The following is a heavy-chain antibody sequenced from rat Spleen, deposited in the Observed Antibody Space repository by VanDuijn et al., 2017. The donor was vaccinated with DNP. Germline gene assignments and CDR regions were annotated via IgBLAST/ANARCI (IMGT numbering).Heavy chain of an antibody. CDR3: AKPASYGGYWFAY. Sequence: EVQLVESGGGLVQPGGSLILSCAASGFTFSDYNMAWVRQAPKKGLEWVAIILFDGSNPSYGDSVKGRFTISRDNAKSTLYLQMDSLRSEDTATYYCAKPASYGGYWFAYWGQGTLVSVSS. V-gene: IGHV5-7*01. J-gene: IGHJ3*01. CDR2: ILFDGSNP. D-gene: IGHD1-11*01. CDR1: GFTFSDYN.